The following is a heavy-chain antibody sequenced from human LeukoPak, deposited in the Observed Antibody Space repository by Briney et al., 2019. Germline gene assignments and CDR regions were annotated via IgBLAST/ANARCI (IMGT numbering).Heavy chain of an antibody. CDR3: ARAVITFGGAVAKGFDC. Sequence: SETLSLTCTVSGGSFSTYYWSWIRQPPGKGLEWIGYIYYSGSTDYSPSLESRVTMSLDTSKNQFSLNLSSVTAADTAIYYCARAVITFGGAVAKGFDCWGQGTLVTVSS. V-gene: IGHV4-59*01. CDR1: GGSFSTYY. CDR2: IYYSGST. D-gene: IGHD3-16*01. J-gene: IGHJ4*02.